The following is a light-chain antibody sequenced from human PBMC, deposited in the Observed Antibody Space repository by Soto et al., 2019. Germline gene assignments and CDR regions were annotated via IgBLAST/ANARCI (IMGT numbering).Light chain of an antibody. CDR3: QQYNSAPWT. V-gene: IGKV1-27*01. J-gene: IGKJ1*01. CDR2: AAS. Sequence: DIQMTQSPSSLSASVGDRVTITCRASQGISNYLAWYQQKPGKVPKLLIYAASTLQSGVPSRFSVSGSGTDFTLTISSLQPEDGATYYCQQYNSAPWTFGQGNKVEIK. CDR1: QGISNY.